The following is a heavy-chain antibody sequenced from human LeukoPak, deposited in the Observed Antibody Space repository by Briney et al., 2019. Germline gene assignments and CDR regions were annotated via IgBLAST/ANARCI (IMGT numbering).Heavy chain of an antibody. CDR2: IYYSGST. D-gene: IGHD3-16*01. V-gene: IGHV4-59*01. CDR1: GGSLSSYY. J-gene: IGHJ4*02. CDR3: AKRGGAGGVTGY. Sequence: SETLSLTCTVSGGSLSSYYWSWIRQPPGKGLEWIGYIYYSGSTNYNPSLKSRVTMSVDTSKNQFSLKLNSVTTADPAGNYWAKRGGAGGVTGYWGQGTLVTVSS.